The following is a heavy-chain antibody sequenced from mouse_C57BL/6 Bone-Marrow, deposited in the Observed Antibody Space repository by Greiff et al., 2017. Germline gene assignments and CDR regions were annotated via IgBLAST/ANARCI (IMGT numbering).Heavy chain of an antibody. CDR2: INPGSGGT. V-gene: IGHV1-54*01. CDR1: GYAFTNYL. Sequence: QVQLQQSGAELVRPGTSVKVSCKASGYAFTNYLIEWVKQRPGQGLEWIGVINPGSGGTNYNEKFKGKATLTADKSSSTAYMQLSSLTSEDSAVYFCARGRTWAYWGQGTLVTVSA. J-gene: IGHJ3*01. CDR3: ARGRTWAY.